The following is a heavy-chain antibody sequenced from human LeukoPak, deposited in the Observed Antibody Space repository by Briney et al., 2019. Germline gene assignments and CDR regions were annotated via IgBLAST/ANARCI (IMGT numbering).Heavy chain of an antibody. V-gene: IGHV3-74*01. Sequence: GGSLRLSCAASGFTFSSYWMHWVRQAPGKGLVWVSRINSDGSSTSYADSVKGRFTISRDNAKNTLYLQMNSLRAEDTAVYYCATSSGWELFDYWGQGTLVTVYS. CDR1: GFTFSSYW. J-gene: IGHJ4*02. CDR3: ATSSGWELFDY. CDR2: INSDGSST. D-gene: IGHD6-19*01.